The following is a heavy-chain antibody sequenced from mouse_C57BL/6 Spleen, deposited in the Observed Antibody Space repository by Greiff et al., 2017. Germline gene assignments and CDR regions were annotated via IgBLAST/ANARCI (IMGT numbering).Heavy chain of an antibody. D-gene: IGHD2-1*01. Sequence: VQLQQSDAELVKPGASVKISCKVSGYTFTAHTIHWMKQRPEQGLEWIGYIYPRDGSTKYNEKFKGKATLTADKSSSTAYMQLNSLTSEDSAVYFCARYYGNFTYYYAMDYWGQGTSVTVSS. CDR3: ARYYGNFTYYYAMDY. CDR2: IYPRDGST. J-gene: IGHJ4*01. CDR1: GYTFTAHT. V-gene: IGHV1-78*01.